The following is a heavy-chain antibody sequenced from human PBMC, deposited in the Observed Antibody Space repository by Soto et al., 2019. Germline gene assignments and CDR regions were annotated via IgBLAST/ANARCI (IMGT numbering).Heavy chain of an antibody. CDR3: ARDPYYDFWSGYLDY. Sequence: PGGSLRLSCEASGFTFSSYWMSWVRQAPGKGMEWVANIKQDGSEKYYVDSVKGRFTISRDNAKNSLYLQMNSLRAEDTAVYYCARDPYYDFWSGYLDYWGQGTLVTVSS. J-gene: IGHJ4*02. V-gene: IGHV3-7*03. D-gene: IGHD3-3*01. CDR1: GFTFSSYW. CDR2: IKQDGSEK.